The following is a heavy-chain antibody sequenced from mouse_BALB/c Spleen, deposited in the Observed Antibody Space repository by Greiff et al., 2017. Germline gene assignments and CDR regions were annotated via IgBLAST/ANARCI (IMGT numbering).Heavy chain of an antibody. V-gene: IGHV5-12-1*01. CDR2: ISSGGGST. J-gene: IGHJ4*01. Sequence: EVKLVESGGGLVKPGGSLKLSCAASGFAFSSYDMSWVRQTPEKRLEWVAYISSGGGSTYYPDTVKGRFTISRDNAKNTLYLQMSSLKSEDTAMYYCARHGYDYYYAMDYWGQGTSVTVSS. CDR3: ARHGYDYYYAMDY. CDR1: GFAFSSYD. D-gene: IGHD2-4*01.